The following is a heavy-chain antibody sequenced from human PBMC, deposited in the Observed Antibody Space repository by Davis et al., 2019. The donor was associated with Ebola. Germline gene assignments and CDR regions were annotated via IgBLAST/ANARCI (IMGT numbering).Heavy chain of an antibody. J-gene: IGHJ5*02. D-gene: IGHD3-22*01. CDR1: GFTFSSYW. V-gene: IGHV3-7*03. CDR3: ARVITMIVPGWFDP. Sequence: GGSLRLSCAASGFTFSSYWMSWVRQAPGKGLEWVANIKQDGSEKYYVDSVKGRFTISRDNAKNSLYLQMNSLRSDDTAVYYCARVITMIVPGWFDPWGQGTLVTVCS. CDR2: IKQDGSEK.